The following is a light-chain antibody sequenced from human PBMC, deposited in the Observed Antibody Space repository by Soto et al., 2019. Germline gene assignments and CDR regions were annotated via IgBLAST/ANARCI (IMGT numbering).Light chain of an antibody. Sequence: EIAMTQSPGTLSLSPGETATLSCRASQSVSSNYVAWFHQKPGQAPRLLIYGASSRATGVPDRFSASGSGTDFTLTISRLEPEDFAVHYCQQYGRSPFTFGPETKVDIK. V-gene: IGKV3-20*01. CDR3: QQYGRSPFT. J-gene: IGKJ3*01. CDR2: GAS. CDR1: QSVSSNY.